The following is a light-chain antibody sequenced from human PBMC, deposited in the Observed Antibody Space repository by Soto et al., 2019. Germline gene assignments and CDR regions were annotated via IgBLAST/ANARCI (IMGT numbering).Light chain of an antibody. Sequence: QSALTQPASVSGSPGQSITISCTGTSSDVGKYNLVSWYQQHPGKAPKVMILQGSKRPSGVSNRFSGSKFGNTASLTISGLQAEDKADYYCCAYATSYTYVFGTGTKVTVL. CDR2: QGS. CDR1: SSDVGKYNL. CDR3: CAYATSYTYV. V-gene: IGLV2-23*01. J-gene: IGLJ1*01.